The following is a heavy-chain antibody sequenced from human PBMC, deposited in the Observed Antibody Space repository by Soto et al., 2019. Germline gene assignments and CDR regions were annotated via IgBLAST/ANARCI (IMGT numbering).Heavy chain of an antibody. CDR3: AREISASSNGPSDAFDI. CDR2: IWYDGSNK. V-gene: IGHV3-33*01. CDR1: GFTFSSYG. Sequence: QVQLVESGGGVVQPGRSLRLSCAASGFTFSSYGMHWVRQAPGKGLERVAVIWYDGSNKYYADSVKGRFTISRDNSKHTLYLQMNSLRTEDTAVYYCAREISASSNGPSDAFDIWGQGTIVTVSS. J-gene: IGHJ3*02. D-gene: IGHD6-13*01.